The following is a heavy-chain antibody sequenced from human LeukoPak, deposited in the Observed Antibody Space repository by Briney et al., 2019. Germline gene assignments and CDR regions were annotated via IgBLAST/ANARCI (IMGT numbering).Heavy chain of an antibody. CDR1: GFTFRSHG. J-gene: IGHJ3*02. D-gene: IGHD3-22*01. Sequence: GGTLRLSCAASGFTFRSHGINWVRQAPGKGLEWVSSISSSSSYIYYVDSLKGRFTISRDNAQNSLYLQMNSLRAEDTAVYYDSSGYYYNDAFDIWGQGTMVTVSS. CDR3: SSGYYYNDAFDI. V-gene: IGHV3-21*01. CDR2: ISSSSSYI.